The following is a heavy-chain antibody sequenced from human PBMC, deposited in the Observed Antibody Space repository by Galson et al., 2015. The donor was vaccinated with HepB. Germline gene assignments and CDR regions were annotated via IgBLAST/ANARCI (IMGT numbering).Heavy chain of an antibody. CDR2: ISYDGSNK. D-gene: IGHD3-10*01. Sequence: SLRLSCAASGFTFSSYSMNWVRQAPGKGLEWVAVISYDGSNKYYADSVKGRFTISRDNSKNTLYLQMNGLRAEDTAVYYCARDGLPYYYGSGVDYWGQGTLVTVSS. J-gene: IGHJ4*02. V-gene: IGHV3-30*03. CDR3: ARDGLPYYYGSGVDY. CDR1: GFTFSSYS.